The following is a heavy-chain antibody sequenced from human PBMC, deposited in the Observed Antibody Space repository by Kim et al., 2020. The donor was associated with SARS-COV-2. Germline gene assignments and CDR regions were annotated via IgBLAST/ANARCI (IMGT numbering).Heavy chain of an antibody. V-gene: IGHV3-74*01. CDR1: GFTFSRYW. CDR3: SRGSFQQGFDP. Sequence: GGSLRLSCEAAGFTFSRYWMNWVRQGPGKGLVWVSRINSAGTITHYADSVKGRFTISRDNAKNTLHLQLNSLGVEDTAIYFCSRGSFQQGFDPWGQGTLVTVSS. CDR2: INSAGTIT. D-gene: IGHD6-13*01. J-gene: IGHJ5*02.